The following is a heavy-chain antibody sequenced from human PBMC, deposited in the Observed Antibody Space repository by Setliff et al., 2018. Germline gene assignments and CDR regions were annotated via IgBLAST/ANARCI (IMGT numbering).Heavy chain of an antibody. CDR2: TIPSFGST. Sequence: SVKVSCKASGGTFRSYGISWVRQAPGQGLEWMGGTIPSFGSTNYAQKFQGRVTIITDESTSTAYMELSSLRSEDTAVYFCAREGVDTRSSTDYRYYMDVWGKGTTVTVSS. J-gene: IGHJ6*03. CDR3: AREGVDTRSSTDYRYYMDV. V-gene: IGHV1-69*05. CDR1: GGTFRSYG. D-gene: IGHD5-18*01.